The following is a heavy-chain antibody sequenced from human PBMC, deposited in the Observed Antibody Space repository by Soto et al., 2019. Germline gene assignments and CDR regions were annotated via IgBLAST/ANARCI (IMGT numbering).Heavy chain of an antibody. CDR3: ARDHIVVVIHYFDY. CDR2: ISYDGSNK. D-gene: IGHD3-22*01. Sequence: QVQLVESGGGVVQPGRSLRLSCAACGFTFSSYAMHWVRQAPGKGLEWVAVISYDGSNKYYADSVKGRFTISRDNSKNTLYLQMNSLRAEDTAVYYCARDHIVVVIHYFDYWGQGTLVTVSS. V-gene: IGHV3-30-3*01. CDR1: GFTFSSYA. J-gene: IGHJ4*02.